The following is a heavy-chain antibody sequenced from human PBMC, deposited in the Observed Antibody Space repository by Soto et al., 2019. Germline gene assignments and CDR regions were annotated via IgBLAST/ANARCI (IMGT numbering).Heavy chain of an antibody. CDR2: ISAYNGNT. J-gene: IGHJ6*03. D-gene: IGHD3-9*01. V-gene: IGHV1-18*01. Sequence: ASVKVSCTASGYTFTSYGISWVRQAPGQGLEWMGWISAYNGNTNYAQKLQGRVTMTTDTSTSTAYMELRSLRSDDTAVYYCARAPWYYDILTGYYERYYYYYYMDVWGKGTTVTVSS. CDR3: ARAPWYYDILTGYYERYYYYYYMDV. CDR1: GYTFTSYG.